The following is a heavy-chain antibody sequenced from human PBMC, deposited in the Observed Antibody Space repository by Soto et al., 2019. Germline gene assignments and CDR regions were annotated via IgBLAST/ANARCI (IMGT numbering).Heavy chain of an antibody. V-gene: IGHV3-30-3*01. Sequence: QVQLVESGGGVVQPGRSLRLSCASSGFTFSEYAMHWVRQAPGKGLEWVAVISYDGSSKYYRDSVKGRFTISRDNSKNTLFLQMDSLRDEETAVYYCARDLRTQYFFDYWGQGTQVTVSS. CDR1: GFTFSEYA. D-gene: IGHD3-9*01. J-gene: IGHJ4*02. CDR2: ISYDGSSK. CDR3: ARDLRTQYFFDY.